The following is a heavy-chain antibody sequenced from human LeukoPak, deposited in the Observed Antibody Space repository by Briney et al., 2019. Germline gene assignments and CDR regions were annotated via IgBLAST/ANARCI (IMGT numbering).Heavy chain of an antibody. CDR1: GGSFSGYY. CDR2: INHSGST. J-gene: IGHJ4*02. Sequence: PSETLSLTCAVSGGSFSGYYWSWIRQPPGKGLEWIGEINHSGSTNYNPSLKSRVTISVDTSKNQFSLKLSSVTAADTAVYYCARGGRLRRNNFDYWGQGTLVTVSS. V-gene: IGHV4-34*01. D-gene: IGHD1/OR15-1a*01. CDR3: ARGGRLRRNNFDY.